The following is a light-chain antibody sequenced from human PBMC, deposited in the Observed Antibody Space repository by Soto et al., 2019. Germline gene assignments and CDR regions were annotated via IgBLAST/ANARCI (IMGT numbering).Light chain of an antibody. Sequence: EIVLTHSPDTLSLSPGERATLSCRASQSVTNNYLAWYQQRPGQAPRLVIYDASSRATGIPDRFSASGSGTDFTLTTSRLEPEDSAVYYCQQYASAPFSLGPGTKVDIK. CDR3: QQYASAPFS. CDR2: DAS. CDR1: QSVTNNY. J-gene: IGKJ3*01. V-gene: IGKV3-20*01.